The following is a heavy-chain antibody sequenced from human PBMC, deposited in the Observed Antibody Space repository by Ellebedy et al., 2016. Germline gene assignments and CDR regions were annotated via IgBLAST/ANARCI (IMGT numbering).Heavy chain of an antibody. J-gene: IGHJ6*03. D-gene: IGHD1-26*01. CDR2: ISGYNGNT. V-gene: IGHV1-18*01. Sequence: ASVKVSXKASGYTFTTYGISWVRQAPGQGLEWMGWISGYNGNTNYAQKLQGRVTMTTDTSTSTAYMELRSLRSDDTAVYYCARAGSGSYYYYMDVWGKGTTVTVSS. CDR3: ARAGSGSYYYYMDV. CDR1: GYTFTTYG.